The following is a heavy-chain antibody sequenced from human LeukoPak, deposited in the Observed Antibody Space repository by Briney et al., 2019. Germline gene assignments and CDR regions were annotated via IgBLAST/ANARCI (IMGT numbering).Heavy chain of an antibody. CDR1: GYTFSSHC. V-gene: IGHV1-46*01. J-gene: IGHJ4*02. Sequence: ASVKVSCKTSGYTFSSHCIHWVRQAPGQGPEWMGISNPRGGGTSYAQKFQGRLTMIRDTSTSTVYLELSSLRSEDTAVYYCARDPYYGSGTYNYFDYWGQGTLVTVSS. D-gene: IGHD3-10*01. CDR2: SNPRGGGT. CDR3: ARDPYYGSGTYNYFDY.